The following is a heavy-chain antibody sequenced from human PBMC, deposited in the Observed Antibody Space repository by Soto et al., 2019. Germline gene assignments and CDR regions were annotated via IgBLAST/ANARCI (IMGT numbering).Heavy chain of an antibody. D-gene: IGHD2-8*02. CDR1: GGSISSGAYY. J-gene: IGHJ4*02. Sequence: SETLSLTCTVSGGSISSGAYYWSWVRQPPGKGLEWIGYINHSGSTNYNPSLKSRVTISVDTSKNQFSPKLTSVTAADTAAYYCARDKITGLFDYWGQGTLVTVSS. V-gene: IGHV4-39*07. CDR2: INHSGST. CDR3: ARDKITGLFDY.